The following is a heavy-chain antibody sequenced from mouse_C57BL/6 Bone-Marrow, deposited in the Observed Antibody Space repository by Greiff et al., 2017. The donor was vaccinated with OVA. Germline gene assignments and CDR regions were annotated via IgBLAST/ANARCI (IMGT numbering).Heavy chain of an antibody. CDR1: GFTFSSYA. J-gene: IGHJ3*01. Sequence: EVQLVESGGGLVKPGGSLKLSCAASGFTFSSYAMSWVRQTPEKRLEWVATISDGGSYTYYPDNVKGRFTISRDNAKNNLYLQMSHLKSEDSAMYYCASLYGEAYWGQGTLVTVSA. CDR2: ISDGGSYT. CDR3: ASLYGEAY. D-gene: IGHD1-1*02. V-gene: IGHV5-4*01.